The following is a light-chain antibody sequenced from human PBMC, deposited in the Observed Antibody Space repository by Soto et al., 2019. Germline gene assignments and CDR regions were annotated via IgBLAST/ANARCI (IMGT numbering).Light chain of an antibody. CDR2: GAS. CDR1: QSVSSSY. J-gene: IGKJ1*01. V-gene: IGKV3-20*01. Sequence: ETGLTQSPGTLSLSPGERATLSCRASQSVSSSYLAWYQQKPGQAPRLLIYGASSRATGIPDRFSGSGSGTDFTLTISRLEPEDFAVYYCQQYGSSPPSWTFGQGTKVAI. CDR3: QQYGSSPPSWT.